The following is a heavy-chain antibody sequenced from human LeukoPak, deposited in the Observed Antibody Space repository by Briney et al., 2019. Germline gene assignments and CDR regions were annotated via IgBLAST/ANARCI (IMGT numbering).Heavy chain of an antibody. CDR1: GFTVSSDY. D-gene: IGHD6-6*01. CDR3: TRHDWFDP. V-gene: IGHV3-53*01. J-gene: IGHJ5*02. Sequence: PGGSLRLSCAASGFTVSSDYMSWVRQAPGKGLEWVSVIYSGGSTYYADSVKGRSTISRDNSKNTVYLQMNSLRAEDTAAYYCTRHDWFDPWGQGTLVTVSS. CDR2: IYSGGST.